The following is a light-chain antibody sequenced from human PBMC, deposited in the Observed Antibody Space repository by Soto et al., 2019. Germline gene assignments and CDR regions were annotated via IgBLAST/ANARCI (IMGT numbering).Light chain of an antibody. CDR1: HRVSSSH. CDR3: QQYDDSRVT. CDR2: DTS. J-gene: IGKJ3*01. Sequence: ELVLTQSPGTLSLSPGERATLSCRASHRVSSSHLAWYQQKPGQAPRLLIYDTSSRAPGIPDRFSGSGSGTESGTDFTLTISRLEPEDFAVYYCQQYDDSRVTFGPGTKVEI. V-gene: IGKV3-20*01.